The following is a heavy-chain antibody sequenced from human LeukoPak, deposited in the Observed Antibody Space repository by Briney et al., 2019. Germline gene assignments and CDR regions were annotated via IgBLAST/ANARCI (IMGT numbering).Heavy chain of an antibody. CDR3: AKSTYCSGGSCLRGWFDP. V-gene: IGHV3-53*01. J-gene: IGHJ5*02. CDR2: IYSGGST. Sequence: GGSLRLSCAASGFTVSSNYMSWVRQAPGKGLEWVSVIYSGGSTYYADSVKGRFTISRDNSKNTLYLQMNSLRAEDTAVYYCAKSTYCSGGSCLRGWFDPWGQGTLVTVSS. CDR1: GFTVSSNY. D-gene: IGHD2-15*01.